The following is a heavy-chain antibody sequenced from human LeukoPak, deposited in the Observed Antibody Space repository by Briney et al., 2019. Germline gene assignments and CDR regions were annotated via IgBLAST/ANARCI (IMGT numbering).Heavy chain of an antibody. V-gene: IGHV4-59*01. CDR1: GGSISSYY. Sequence: PSETLSLTCTVSGGSISSYYWSWIRQPPGKGLEWIGYIYYSGSTNYNPSLKSRVTISVDTSKNQFSLKLSSVTAADTAVYYCARNYDNSGYTAFGYWGRGTLVTVSS. D-gene: IGHD3-22*01. CDR2: IYYSGST. J-gene: IGHJ4*02. CDR3: ARNYDNSGYTAFGY.